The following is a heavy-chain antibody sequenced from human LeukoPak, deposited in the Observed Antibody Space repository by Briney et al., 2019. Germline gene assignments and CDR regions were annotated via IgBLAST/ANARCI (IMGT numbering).Heavy chain of an antibody. J-gene: IGHJ3*02. CDR2: ISAYNGNT. D-gene: IGHD6-19*01. CDR1: GYTFTSYV. V-gene: IGHV1-18*01. CDR3: ARDFGYSSGWYQIGAFDI. Sequence: ASVKVSCKASGYTFTSYVISWVRQAPGQGLEWMGWISAYNGNTDYAQKLQGRVTMTTDTSTSTAYMELRSLRSDDTAVYYCARDFGYSSGWYQIGAFDIWGQGTMVTVSS.